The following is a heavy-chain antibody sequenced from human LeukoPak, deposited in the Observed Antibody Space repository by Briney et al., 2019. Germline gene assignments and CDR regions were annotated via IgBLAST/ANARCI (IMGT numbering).Heavy chain of an antibody. D-gene: IGHD3-10*01. V-gene: IGHV1-2*06. J-gene: IGHJ5*02. CDR3: ARDKITMVRGVSFDP. CDR1: GYTFTGYY. Sequence: ASVKVSCKASGYTFTGYYMHWVRQAPGQGLEWMGRINPNSGGTNYAQKFQGRVTMTRDTSISTDYMELSRLRSDDTAVYYCARDKITMVRGVSFDPWGRGTLVTVSS. CDR2: INPNSGGT.